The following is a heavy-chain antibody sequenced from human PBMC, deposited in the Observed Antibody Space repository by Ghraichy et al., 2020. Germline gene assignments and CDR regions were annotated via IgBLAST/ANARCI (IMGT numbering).Heavy chain of an antibody. V-gene: IGHV3-30*18. CDR1: GFTFSNYG. CDR3: AKDLPDFSRYYYYGMDV. D-gene: IGHD4-11*01. Sequence: GGSLRLSCAASGFTFSNYGMHWVRQAPAKGLEWVAVISYAGSDKYYADSVEGRFTISRDNSNNTLYLQINSLRAEDTAVYYCAKDLPDFSRYYYYGMDVWGQGTTVTVSS. CDR2: ISYAGSDK. J-gene: IGHJ6*02.